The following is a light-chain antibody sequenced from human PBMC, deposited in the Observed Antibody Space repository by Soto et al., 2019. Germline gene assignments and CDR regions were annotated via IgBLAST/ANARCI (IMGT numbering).Light chain of an antibody. Sequence: AIRMTQSPSSFSASTGDRVTITCRASQGISSYLAWYQQKPGKAPKLLIYAASTLQSGVPSRFSGSGSGTDFTLPIRCLQSEDFATYYCQQYYSYPHTFGQGTKLEIK. CDR2: AAS. CDR3: QQYYSYPHT. V-gene: IGKV1-8*01. J-gene: IGKJ2*01. CDR1: QGISSY.